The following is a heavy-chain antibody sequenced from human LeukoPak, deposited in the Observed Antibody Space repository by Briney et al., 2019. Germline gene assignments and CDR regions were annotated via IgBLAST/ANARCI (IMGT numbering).Heavy chain of an antibody. CDR3: ARWHYPSGLYDAFDI. CDR2: LYSGGRT. V-gene: IGHV3-53*01. CDR1: GFIVSQNY. J-gene: IGHJ3*02. D-gene: IGHD3-10*01. Sequence: GGSLRLSCAASGFIVSQNYMTWVRQAPGKGLEWVSFLYSGGRTYYADSVKGRFTISRDNSKNTVYLQMNSLRDEDTAVYYCARWHYPSGLYDAFDIWGQGTTVTVSS.